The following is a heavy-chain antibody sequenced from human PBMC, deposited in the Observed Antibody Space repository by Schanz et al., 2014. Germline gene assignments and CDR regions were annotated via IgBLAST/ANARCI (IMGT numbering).Heavy chain of an antibody. CDR2: ISRDGTTS. D-gene: IGHD7-27*01. CDR1: GFIFNDYY. V-gene: IGHV3-11*01. J-gene: IGHJ3*02. CDR3: ARENLNWEAFDI. Sequence: QVQLVESGGGLVKPGGSLRLSCAASGFIFNDYYMNWIRQAPGKGLEWLSYISRDGTTSYYADSVKGRFTISRDNAKNSLYLKMTSLRGEDTAVYYCARENLNWEAFDIWGQGTVVTVSS.